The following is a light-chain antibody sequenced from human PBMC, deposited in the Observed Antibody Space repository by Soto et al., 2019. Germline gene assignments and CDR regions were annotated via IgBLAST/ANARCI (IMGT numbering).Light chain of an antibody. CDR2: GAS. Sequence: EIVLTQSPGTLYLSPGERATLSCRASQSVSSSFLAWYQQKPGQTPRLLIYGASNRATGIPDRFSGSGSGTDFTLTISRLGPEDFAVYYCQQYGTSPYTFGQGTKLEIK. CDR3: QQYGTSPYT. J-gene: IGKJ2*01. V-gene: IGKV3-20*01. CDR1: QSVSSSF.